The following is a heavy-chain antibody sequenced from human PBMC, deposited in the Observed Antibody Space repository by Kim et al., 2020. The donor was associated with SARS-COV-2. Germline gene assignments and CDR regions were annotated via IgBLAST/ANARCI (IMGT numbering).Heavy chain of an antibody. CDR2: IWYDGSNK. CDR1: GFTFSSYG. J-gene: IGHJ4*02. V-gene: IGHV3-33*01. CDR3: AADAPGIAAAGTLDY. D-gene: IGHD6-13*01. Sequence: GGSLRLSCAASGFTFSSYGMHWVRQAPGKGLEWVAVIWYDGSNKYYADSVKGRFTISRDNSKNTLYLQMNSLRAEDTAVYYCAADAPGIAAAGTLDYWGQGTLVTFPS.